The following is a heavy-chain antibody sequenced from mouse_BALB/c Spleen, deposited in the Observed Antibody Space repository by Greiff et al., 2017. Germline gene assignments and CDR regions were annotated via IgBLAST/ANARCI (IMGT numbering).Heavy chain of an antibody. Sequence: EVQGVESGGGLVQPGGSRKLSCAASGFTFSSFGMHWVRQAPEKGLEWVAYISSGSSTIYYADTVKGRFTISRDNPKNTLFLQMTSLRSEDTAMYYCARCYYGSSSYWYFDVWGAGTTVTVSS. CDR2: ISSGSSTI. J-gene: IGHJ1*01. CDR3: ARCYYGSSSYWYFDV. D-gene: IGHD1-1*01. CDR1: GFTFSSFG. V-gene: IGHV5-17*02.